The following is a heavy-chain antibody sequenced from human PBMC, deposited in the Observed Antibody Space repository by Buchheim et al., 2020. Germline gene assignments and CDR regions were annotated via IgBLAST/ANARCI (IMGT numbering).Heavy chain of an antibody. CDR2: ISFDGTKK. Sequence: QVQLVDSGGGVVQPGRSLRLSCATSGFNFSYYDIHWVRQAPGKGLEWVAVISFDGTKKYYGDSVKGRVTISRDNSKNTLYLQMNSLGVEDTALYYCATKGGYSYGDDAFDIWGQGT. CDR3: ATKGGYSYGDDAFDI. D-gene: IGHD5-18*01. CDR1: GFNFSYYD. V-gene: IGHV3-33*05. J-gene: IGHJ3*02.